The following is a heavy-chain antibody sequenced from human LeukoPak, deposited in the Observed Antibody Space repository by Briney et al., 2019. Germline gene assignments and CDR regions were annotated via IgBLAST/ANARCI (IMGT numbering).Heavy chain of an antibody. D-gene: IGHD3-10*01. CDR3: AKDSAHWYFDL. CDR1: GFTFSSYW. Sequence: GGSLRLSCAASGFTFSSYWMSWVRQAPWKGLEWVANIKQDGSEKYYVDSVKGRFTISRDNAKNSLYLQMNSLRAEDTALYYCAKDSAHWYFDLWGRGTLVTVSS. V-gene: IGHV3-7*03. CDR2: IKQDGSEK. J-gene: IGHJ2*01.